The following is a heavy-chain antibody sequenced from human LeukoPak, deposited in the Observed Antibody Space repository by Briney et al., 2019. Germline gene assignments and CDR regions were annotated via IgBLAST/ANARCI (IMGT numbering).Heavy chain of an antibody. V-gene: IGHV1-18*01. CDR3: ARGGGRHLWENWLDP. J-gene: IGHJ5*02. D-gene: IGHD5-18*01. CDR2: ISAYNGNT. CDR1: GYTFTSYG. Sequence: ASVKVSCKAFGYTFTSYGISWVRQAPGQGLEWMGWISAYNGNTNYAQKLQGRVTMTIDTSTSTAYMELSSLRSEDTAVYYCARGGGRHLWENWLDPWGQGTLVTVSS.